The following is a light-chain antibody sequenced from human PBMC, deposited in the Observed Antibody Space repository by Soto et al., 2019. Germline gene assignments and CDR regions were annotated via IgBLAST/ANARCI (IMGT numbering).Light chain of an antibody. CDR3: QQYGSSRST. CDR2: ATS. Sequence: EKVMTQSPATLSVSLGERATLSCRASQSVSSHLAWYQQKPGQAPRLLIYATSSRATDIPDRFIGYGSGTDFTLTISGLEPEDFAVYYCQQYGSSRSTFGQGTKVEI. J-gene: IGKJ1*01. CDR1: QSVSSH. V-gene: IGKV3-20*01.